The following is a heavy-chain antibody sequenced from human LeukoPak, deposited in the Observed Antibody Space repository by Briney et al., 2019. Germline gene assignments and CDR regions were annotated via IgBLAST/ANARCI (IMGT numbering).Heavy chain of an antibody. J-gene: IGHJ4*02. Sequence: SVKVSCKASGGTFSSYVISWVRQAPGQGREWMGRIIPIFDTANYAQKFQGRVTITTDESTSTAYMELSSLRSEDTAVYYCARAPSIVGATLGYWGQGTLVTVSS. CDR1: GGTFSSYV. CDR3: ARAPSIVGATLGY. D-gene: IGHD1-26*01. V-gene: IGHV1-69*05. CDR2: IIPIFDTA.